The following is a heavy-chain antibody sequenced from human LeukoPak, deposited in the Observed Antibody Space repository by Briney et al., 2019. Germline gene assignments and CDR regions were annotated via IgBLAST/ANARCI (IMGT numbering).Heavy chain of an antibody. D-gene: IGHD5-24*01. CDR3: ARALRDGYIIFDY. CDR1: GGSISSGGYY. Sequence: SETLSLTCTVSGGSISSGGYYWSWIRQHPGKGLEWIGDIYYSGSTYYNPSLKSRVTISVDTSKNQFCLKLSSVTAADTAVYYCARALRDGYIIFDYWGQGTLVTVSS. J-gene: IGHJ4*02. V-gene: IGHV4-31*03. CDR2: IYYSGST.